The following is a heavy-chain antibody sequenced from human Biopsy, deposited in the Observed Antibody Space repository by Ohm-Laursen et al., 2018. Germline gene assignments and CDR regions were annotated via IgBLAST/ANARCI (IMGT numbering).Heavy chain of an antibody. CDR1: GASVKTSGYF. CDR3: VREPKTGTAEAWYFDL. D-gene: IGHD3-9*01. CDR2: ISYNERT. Sequence: SQTLSLTCSVSGASVKTSGYFWAWIRHRPGKGLEWIGYISYNERTHYNPSLTSRLAISFDTSNNRISLQLRSVSVADTAVYYCVREPKTGTAEAWYFDLWGRGSPVTVPS. J-gene: IGHJ2*01. V-gene: IGHV4-31*03.